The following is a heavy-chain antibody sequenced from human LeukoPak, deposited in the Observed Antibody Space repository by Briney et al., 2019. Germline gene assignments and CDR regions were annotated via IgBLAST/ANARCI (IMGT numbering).Heavy chain of an antibody. D-gene: IGHD3-16*01. CDR1: GFTLRTYA. CDR3: AKGFGGD. V-gene: IGHV3-23*01. Sequence: PGGSLRLSCAASGFTLRTYAMSWVRQAPGKGLEWVSGTSGSGSNTYYADSVKGRFTISRDNSNNTLYLQMNSLRVEDTAVYYCAKGFGGDWGQGTLVTVSS. CDR2: TSGSGSNT. J-gene: IGHJ4*02.